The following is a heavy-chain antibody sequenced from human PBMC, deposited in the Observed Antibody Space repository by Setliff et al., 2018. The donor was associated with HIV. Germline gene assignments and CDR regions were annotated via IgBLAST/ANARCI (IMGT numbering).Heavy chain of an antibody. CDR1: GGSISGSV. CDR3: ARGHGVYSGSYLAVYFDY. CDR2: IYYMGRT. V-gene: IGHV4-59*12. Sequence: SETLSLTCTVSGGSISGSVWSWIRQPPGKGLEFVGYIYYMGRTTYNPSLKSRLTISVDKSKSQFSLKVSSVTAADTAVYYCARGHGVYSGSYLAVYFDYWGQRTLVTVSS. J-gene: IGHJ4*02. D-gene: IGHD1-26*01.